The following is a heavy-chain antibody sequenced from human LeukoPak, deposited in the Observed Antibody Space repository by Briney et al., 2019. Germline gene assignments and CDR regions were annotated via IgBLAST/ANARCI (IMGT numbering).Heavy chain of an antibody. CDR3: ARDRVAGPYYYYYYGMDV. D-gene: IGHD6-19*01. J-gene: IGHJ6*02. CDR1: GFTVSSNY. CDR2: IYSGGST. Sequence: GGSLRLSCAASGFTVSSNYMSWVRQAPGKGLERVSVIYSGGSTYYADSVKGRFTISRDNSKNTLYLQMNSLRAEDTAVYYCARDRVAGPYYYYYYGMDVWGQGTTVTVSS. V-gene: IGHV3-53*01.